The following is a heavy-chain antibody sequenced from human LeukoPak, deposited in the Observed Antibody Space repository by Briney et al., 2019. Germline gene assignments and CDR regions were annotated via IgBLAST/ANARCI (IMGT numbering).Heavy chain of an antibody. CDR2: ISAYNGNT. CDR1: GYTFTNFG. V-gene: IGHV1-18*01. Sequence: GASVKVSCKASGYTFTNFGISWVRQAPGQGLEWMGWISAYNGNTNYAQKLQGRITMTTDTSTNTANMELRSLRSDDTAVYYCSRSGPGSCSGGSCYSNYWGQGTLVTVSS. D-gene: IGHD2-15*01. CDR3: SRSGPGSCSGGSCYSNY. J-gene: IGHJ4*02.